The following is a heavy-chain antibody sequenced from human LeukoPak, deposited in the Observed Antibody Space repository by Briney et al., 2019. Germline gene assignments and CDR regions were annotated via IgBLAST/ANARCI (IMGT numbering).Heavy chain of an antibody. CDR2: INSDGSTT. CDR1: GFTFSSYW. V-gene: IGHV3-74*01. J-gene: IGHJ4*02. D-gene: IGHD3-16*01. Sequence: GGSLRLSCAASGFTFSSYWMHWIRHAPGKGLVWVARINSDGSTTNYADSVKGRFTISRDNARNTLYLQMNSLRAEDTAVYYCTRLTPPFDYWGQGTLVTVSS. CDR3: TRLTPPFDY.